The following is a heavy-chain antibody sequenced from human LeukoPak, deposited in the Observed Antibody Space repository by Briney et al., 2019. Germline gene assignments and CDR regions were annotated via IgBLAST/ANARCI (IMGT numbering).Heavy chain of an antibody. D-gene: IGHD3-10*01. CDR3: AKDLDGDYYYGMDV. Sequence: GGSLGLSCAASGFTFSSYAMSWVRQAPGKGLEWVSAISGSGGSTYYADSVKGRFTISRDNSKNTLYLQMNSLRAEDTAVYYCAKDLDGDYYYGMDVWGQGTTVTVSS. CDR1: GFTFSSYA. CDR2: ISGSGGST. J-gene: IGHJ6*02. V-gene: IGHV3-23*01.